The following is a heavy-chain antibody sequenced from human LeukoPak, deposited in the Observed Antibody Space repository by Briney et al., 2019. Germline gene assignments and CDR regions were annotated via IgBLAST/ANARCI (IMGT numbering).Heavy chain of an antibody. CDR3: ARQGPPGNYGSGSTRGY. J-gene: IGHJ4*02. D-gene: IGHD3-10*01. Sequence: GGSLRLSCAASGFTFSSYSMNWVRQAPGKGLEWVSYISSSSSTIYYADSVKGRFTISRDNAKNSLYLQMNSLRAEDTAVYYCARQGPPGNYGSGSTRGYWGQGTLVTVSS. V-gene: IGHV3-48*04. CDR2: ISSSSSTI. CDR1: GFTFSSYS.